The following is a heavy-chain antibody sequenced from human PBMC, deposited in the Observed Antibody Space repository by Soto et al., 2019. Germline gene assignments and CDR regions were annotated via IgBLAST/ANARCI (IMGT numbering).Heavy chain of an antibody. CDR1: GGTFSSYA. J-gene: IGHJ4*02. CDR2: IIPIFGTA. CDR3: ARETDYDFWSGRPGWFDY. Sequence: ASVKVSCKASGGTFSSYAISWVRQAPGQGLEWMGGIIPIFGTANYAQKFQGRVTITADESTSTAYMELGSLRSEDTAVYYCARETDYDFWSGRPGWFDYWGQGTLVTVSS. V-gene: IGHV1-69*13. D-gene: IGHD3-3*01.